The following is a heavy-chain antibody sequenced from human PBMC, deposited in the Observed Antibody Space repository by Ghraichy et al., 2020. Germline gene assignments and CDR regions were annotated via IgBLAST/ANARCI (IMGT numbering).Heavy chain of an antibody. CDR2: IKSKADGGTT. V-gene: IGHV3-15*01. Sequence: GGSLRLSCTASGFTFNNAWVTWVRQAPGKGLEWIGRIKSKADGGTTDYGAPVKGRFTIPRDDSKNTVYLQMNSLRTEDTAVYYCGRLGAFDYWGQGTLVTVSS. D-gene: IGHD3-9*01. CDR1: GFTFNNAW. CDR3: GRLGAFDY. J-gene: IGHJ4*02.